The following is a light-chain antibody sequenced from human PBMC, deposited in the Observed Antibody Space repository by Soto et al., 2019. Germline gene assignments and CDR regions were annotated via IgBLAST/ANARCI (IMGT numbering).Light chain of an antibody. J-gene: IGKJ4*01. CDR1: QGIGSW. CDR2: SAS. Sequence: QMTQSPSSVSASVGDTVTIACRASQGIGSWLAWYHQIPGKAPKLLIYSASSLQSGTPSRFTGRGSGAAFTLTITNLQPEDVGVYHCQQASSFPLTFGGGTKVEIK. CDR3: QQASSFPLT. V-gene: IGKV1-12*01.